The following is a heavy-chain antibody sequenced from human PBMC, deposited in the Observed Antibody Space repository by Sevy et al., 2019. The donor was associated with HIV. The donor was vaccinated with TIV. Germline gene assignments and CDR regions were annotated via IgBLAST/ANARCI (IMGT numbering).Heavy chain of an antibody. V-gene: IGHV3-53*01. CDR2: IYSGGTP. CDR3: ARRLGAVDDAFDI. CDR1: GFGVSRSA. D-gene: IGHD1-26*01. J-gene: IGHJ3*02. Sequence: GGSPRLSCAASGFGVSRSAMNWVRQAPGKGLEWVSAIYSGGTPYYADSVKGRFTISRDNSKNTLYLQMNSLSPEDTAVYYCARRLGAVDDAFDIWGQGTMVTVSS.